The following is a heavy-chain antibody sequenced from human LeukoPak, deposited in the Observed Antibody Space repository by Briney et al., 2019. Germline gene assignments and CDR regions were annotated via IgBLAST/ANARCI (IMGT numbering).Heavy chain of an antibody. CDR1: GFTFSSYA. CDR2: ISYDGSNK. Sequence: GGSLRLSCAASGFTFSSYAMHWVRQAPGKGLEWVAVISYDGSNKYYADSVKGRFTISRDNSKNTVYLQMNSLRAEDTAVYSCAKGVKWLLPIDYWGEGALVTVSS. D-gene: IGHD3-22*01. J-gene: IGHJ4*02. V-gene: IGHV3-30-3*01. CDR3: AKGVKWLLPIDY.